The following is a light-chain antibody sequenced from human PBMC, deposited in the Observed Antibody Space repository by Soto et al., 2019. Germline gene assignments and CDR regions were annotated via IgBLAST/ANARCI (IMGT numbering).Light chain of an antibody. CDR2: NNN. CDR3: AAWHDSLNGPV. Sequence: QSVLTQPPSASGTPGQRVTISCSGSSSNIGGNPVNWYQQLPGTAPKVLIYNNNQRPSGVPDRCSGSKSGTSASLAISGLQSEDEADYYCAAWHDSLNGPVFGGGTQLTVL. CDR1: SSNIGGNP. V-gene: IGLV1-44*01. J-gene: IGLJ3*02.